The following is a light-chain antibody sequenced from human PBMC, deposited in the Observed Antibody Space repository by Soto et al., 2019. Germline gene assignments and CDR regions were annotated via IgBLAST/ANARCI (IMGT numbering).Light chain of an antibody. CDR2: YAS. J-gene: IGKJ2*01. CDR3: QQYNSHSLYS. CDR1: QSVSSW. Sequence: DIQLTQSPSILSASVGDRVTITCRASQSVSSWLAWYQQKPGKAPNLLIYYASNLASGVPSRFSGSGSGTEYTLSISSLQPEDFATYFCQQYNSHSLYSFGQGTKLEIK. V-gene: IGKV1-5*01.